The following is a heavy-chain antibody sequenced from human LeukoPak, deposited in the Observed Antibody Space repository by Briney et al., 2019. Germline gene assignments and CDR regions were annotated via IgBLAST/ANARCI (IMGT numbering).Heavy chain of an antibody. Sequence: GRSLRLSCAASGFTFDDYAMHWVRQAPGKGLEWVSGISWNSGSIGYADSVKGRFTISRDNAKNSLYLQMNSLRAEDMALYYCAKVQGTRTTLGAFDIWGQGTMVTVSS. V-gene: IGHV3-9*03. CDR3: AKVQGTRTTLGAFDI. J-gene: IGHJ3*02. D-gene: IGHD1-1*01. CDR1: GFTFDDYA. CDR2: ISWNSGSI.